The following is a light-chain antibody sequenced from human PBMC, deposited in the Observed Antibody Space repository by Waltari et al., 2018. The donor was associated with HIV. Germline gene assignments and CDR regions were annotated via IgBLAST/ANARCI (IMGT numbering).Light chain of an antibody. V-gene: IGLV1-47*01. CDR3: ASWDDSLSGWV. J-gene: IGLJ3*02. CDR2: WNS. Sequence: SVLTKPPSASRTPGQRVNIYCSGRRSTIGRNYVSLYQYFPGANPKLLIYWNSQRPSGVPDRFSGSKSGTSASLAISGLRPEDETDYYCASWDDSLSGWVFGGGTKVTVL. CDR1: RSTIGRNY.